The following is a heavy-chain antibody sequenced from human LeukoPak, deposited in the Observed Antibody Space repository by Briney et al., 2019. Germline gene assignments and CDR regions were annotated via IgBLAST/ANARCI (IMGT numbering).Heavy chain of an antibody. D-gene: IGHD6-19*01. J-gene: IGHJ4*02. CDR3: ARDATKGSSGWYPY. V-gene: IGHV3-21*01. CDR2: ISSSSSYI. Sequence: PGGSLRLSCAASGFTFSSYSMNWVRQAPGKGLEWVSSISSSSSYIYYADSVKGRFTISSDNAKNSLYLQMNSLRAEDTAVYYCARDATKGSSGWYPYWGQGTLVTVSS. CDR1: GFTFSSYS.